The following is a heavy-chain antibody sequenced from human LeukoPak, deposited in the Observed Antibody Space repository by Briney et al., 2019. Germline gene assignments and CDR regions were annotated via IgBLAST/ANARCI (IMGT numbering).Heavy chain of an antibody. Sequence: ASVKVSCKASGYTFTSYGISWVRQAPGQGLEWMGWISAYSGNTNYAQKLQGRVTMTTDTSTSTAYMELRSLRSDDTAVYYCARVPGYYYDSSGDTHFDYWGQGTLVTVSS. CDR3: ARVPGYYYDSSGDTHFDY. CDR1: GYTFTSYG. CDR2: ISAYSGNT. J-gene: IGHJ4*02. V-gene: IGHV1-18*01. D-gene: IGHD3-22*01.